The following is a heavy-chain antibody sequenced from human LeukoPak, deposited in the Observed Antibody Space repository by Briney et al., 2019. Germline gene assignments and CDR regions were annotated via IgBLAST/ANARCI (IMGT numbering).Heavy chain of an antibody. CDR2: MNPNSGNT. CDR1: GYTFTSYD. CDR3: ARLIPQVVVPGAVDY. V-gene: IGHV1-8*01. J-gene: IGHJ4*02. D-gene: IGHD2-2*01. Sequence: ASVKVSCKASGYTFTSYDINWVRQATGQGLEWMGWMNPNSGNTGYAQKFQGRVTMTTDTSTSTAYMELRSLRSDDTAVYYCARLIPQVVVPGAVDYWGQGTLVTVSS.